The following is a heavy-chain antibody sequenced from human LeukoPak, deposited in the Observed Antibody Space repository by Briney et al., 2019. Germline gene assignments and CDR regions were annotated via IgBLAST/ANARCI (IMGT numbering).Heavy chain of an antibody. CDR2: ISPDDSDI. V-gene: IGHV5-51*01. CDR3: ARQLELQNYYGMDV. D-gene: IGHD1-7*01. J-gene: IGHJ6*02. Sequence: GESLKISCKGSGYMFTSYWIGWVRQMPGKGLEWMGIISPDDSDIRYSPSFQGQVTISADKSISTAYLRWSSLKASDTAMYYCARQLELQNYYGMDVWGQGTTVTVSS. CDR1: GYMFTSYW.